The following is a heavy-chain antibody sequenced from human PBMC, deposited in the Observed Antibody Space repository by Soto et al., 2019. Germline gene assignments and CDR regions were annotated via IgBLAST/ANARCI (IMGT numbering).Heavy chain of an antibody. J-gene: IGHJ3*02. D-gene: IGHD6-25*01. CDR1: GDSVSSNSAA. V-gene: IGHV6-1*01. CDR3: ATGGRAQRGGSHAFDI. CDR2: TYYRSKWYN. Sequence: PSQTLSLTCAISGDSVSSNSAAWNWIRQSPSRGLEWLGRTYYRSKWYNDYAVSVKSRITINPDTSKNQFSLQLNSVTPEDTAVYYCATGGRAQRGGSHAFDIWGQGTMVTVSS.